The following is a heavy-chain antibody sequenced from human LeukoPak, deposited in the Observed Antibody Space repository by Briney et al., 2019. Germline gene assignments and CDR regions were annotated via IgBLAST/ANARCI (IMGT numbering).Heavy chain of an antibody. V-gene: IGHV3-53*01. CDR2: IYSGGNT. CDR3: ARAQGQNDANFGYFDY. D-gene: IGHD3-3*01. CDR1: GFTVGLHW. Sequence: PGGSLRLSCAASGFTVGLHWMTWVRQAPGKGLEWVSLIYSGGNTYYAGSVKGRFTISRDNSKNTMCLQMNSLRAEDTAVYYCARAQGQNDANFGYFDYWGQGILVTVSS. J-gene: IGHJ4*02.